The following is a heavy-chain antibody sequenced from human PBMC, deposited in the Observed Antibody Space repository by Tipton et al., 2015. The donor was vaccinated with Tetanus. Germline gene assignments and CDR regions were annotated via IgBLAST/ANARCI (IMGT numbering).Heavy chain of an antibody. Sequence: SLRLSCAASGLAFSSCWMHWVRQAPGKGLVWVSHINSDGSSTNYADSVKGRFTISRDNAKNTLYLQMNSLRAEDTAVYYCARDRGLTTGGGIGMDVWGQGTTVTVSS. CDR2: INSDGSST. D-gene: IGHD4-17*01. CDR1: GLAFSSCW. CDR3: ARDRGLTTGGGIGMDV. V-gene: IGHV3-74*01. J-gene: IGHJ6*02.